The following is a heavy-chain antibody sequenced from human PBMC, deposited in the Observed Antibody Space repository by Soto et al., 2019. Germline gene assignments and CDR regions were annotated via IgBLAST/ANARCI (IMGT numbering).Heavy chain of an antibody. CDR2: ISSSSSVI. CDR1: GFILSDCA. J-gene: IGHJ6*03. Sequence: EVQLVESGGGLVQPGGSLRLSCATSGFILSDCAMNWVRQAPGKGLEWVSYISSSSSVIDYADSVKCRFTVSRDNAMKSLYLQMNSLRAEDTAVYYCARDLSWGSNWYYYMDVWVKVTKVTVSS. CDR3: ARDLSWGSNWYYYMDV. D-gene: IGHD7-27*01. V-gene: IGHV3-48*01.